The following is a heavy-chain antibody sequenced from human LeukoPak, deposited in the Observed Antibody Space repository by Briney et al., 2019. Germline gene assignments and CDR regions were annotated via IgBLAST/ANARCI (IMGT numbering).Heavy chain of an antibody. CDR1: GGSISSYY. Sequence: PSETLSLTCTVSGGSISSYYWSWIRQPPGKGLEWIGYIYYSGSTNYNPYLKSRVTISVDTSKNQFSLKLSSVTAADTAVYYCARGRGTGYSSSWSMGYFDYWGQGTLVTVSS. CDR2: IYYSGST. CDR3: ARGRGTGYSSSWSMGYFDY. J-gene: IGHJ4*02. V-gene: IGHV4-59*01. D-gene: IGHD6-13*01.